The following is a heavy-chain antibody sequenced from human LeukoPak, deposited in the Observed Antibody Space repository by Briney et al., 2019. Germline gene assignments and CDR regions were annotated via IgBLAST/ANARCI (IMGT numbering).Heavy chain of an antibody. D-gene: IGHD6-19*01. Sequence: ASVKVSCKASGGTFSSYAISWVRQAPGQGLEWMGIINPSGGSTSYAQKFQGRVTMTRDTSTSTVYMELSSLRSEDTAVYYCARALAVAGIDYWGQGTLDTVSS. J-gene: IGHJ4*02. CDR2: INPSGGST. V-gene: IGHV1-46*01. CDR3: ARALAVAGIDY. CDR1: GGTFSSYA.